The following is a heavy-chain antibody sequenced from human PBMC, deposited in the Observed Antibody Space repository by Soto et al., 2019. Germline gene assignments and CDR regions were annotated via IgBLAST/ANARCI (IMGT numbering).Heavy chain of an antibody. CDR3: ARGYGAYRVRPHTGVLTY. CDR2: ISSISSYT. V-gene: IGHV3-11*06. Sequence: GGSLRLSFAASGFTFSNYYMSWIRHAPVKGLEWVSYISSISSYTNYADSVKGRFTISRDNAENSLYLQMNSLRAEDKAVYYCARGYGAYRVRPHTGVLTYCGQATTAIVSS. CDR1: GFTFSNYY. D-gene: IGHD3-16*01. J-gene: IGHJ4*02.